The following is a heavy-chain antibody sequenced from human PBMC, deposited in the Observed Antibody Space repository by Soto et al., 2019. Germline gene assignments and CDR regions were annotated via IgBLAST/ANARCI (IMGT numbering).Heavy chain of an antibody. CDR3: ARSSHKESWFDP. CDR2: IHASGNT. D-gene: IGHD6-19*01. J-gene: IGHJ5*02. Sequence: SETLSLTCSVSGGSLNNFYWNWIRQTAGKGLVWIGRIHASGNTNYNPSLKSRATLSVDTSKNQFSLKVRSVTAADTAVYYCARSSHKESWFDPWGQGTLVTVSS. CDR1: GGSLNNFY. V-gene: IGHV4-4*07.